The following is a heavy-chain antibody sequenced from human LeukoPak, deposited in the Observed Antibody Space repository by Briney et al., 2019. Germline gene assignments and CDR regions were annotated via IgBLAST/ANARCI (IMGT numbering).Heavy chain of an antibody. Sequence: GASVKVSCKASGYTFTSYDINWVRQATGQGLEWMGRMNPNSGNTGYAQKFQGRVTMTRNTSISTAYMELSSLRSEDTAVYYCARGIRVVVVVAAIYWFDPWGQGTLVTVSS. CDR1: GYTFTSYD. V-gene: IGHV1-8*01. CDR3: ARGIRVVVVVAAIYWFDP. J-gene: IGHJ5*02. D-gene: IGHD2-15*01. CDR2: MNPNSGNT.